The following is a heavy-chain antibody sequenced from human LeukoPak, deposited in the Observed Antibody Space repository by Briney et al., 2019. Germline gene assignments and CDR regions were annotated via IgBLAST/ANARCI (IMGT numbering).Heavy chain of an antibody. CDR2: ISAYNGNT. J-gene: IGHJ4*02. CDR3: ARGEVINHLREGYYFDY. V-gene: IGHV1-18*04. Sequence: VSAKVSSKASGYTFTTYGTSRVRQAPGQGLERMGWISAYNGNTNYAQMLQGRVTMTADTSMSTDYMELRSLRSDDTAVYYCARGEVINHLREGYYFDYWGQGTLVTVSS. CDR1: GYTFTTYG. D-gene: IGHD2-21*01.